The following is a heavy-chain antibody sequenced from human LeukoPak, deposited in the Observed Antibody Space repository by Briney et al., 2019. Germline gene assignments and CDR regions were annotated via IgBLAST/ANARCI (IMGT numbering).Heavy chain of an antibody. J-gene: IGHJ4*02. CDR3: ARENHGSFDY. Sequence: GGSLRLSCAASGFSLSTYYVNWGRQAPGEGLEWVLCISSSSTYIYYADSVRGRFAISRDNAKNSLYLQMNSLRAEDTAVYYCARENHGSFDYWGQGSLVTVSS. CDR2: ISSSSTYI. V-gene: IGHV3-21*01. D-gene: IGHD1-14*01. CDR1: GFSLSTYY.